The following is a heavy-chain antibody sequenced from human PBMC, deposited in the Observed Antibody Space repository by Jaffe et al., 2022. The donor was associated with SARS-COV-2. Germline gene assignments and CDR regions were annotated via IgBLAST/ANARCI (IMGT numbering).Heavy chain of an antibody. D-gene: IGHD3-10*01. CDR1: GFSFSDRY. Sequence: EVQLVESGGGLVQPGGSLRLSCAASGFSFSDRYMDWVRQAPGKGLEWVGRSRNKAYSYTTEYAASVKGRFTISRDESGNSLYLQMNSLKTEDTAVYYCTLLHAATHASSSGSSDWGQGTLVTVSS. CDR3: TLLHAATHASSSGSSD. V-gene: IGHV3-72*01. J-gene: IGHJ4*02. CDR2: SRNKAYSYTT.